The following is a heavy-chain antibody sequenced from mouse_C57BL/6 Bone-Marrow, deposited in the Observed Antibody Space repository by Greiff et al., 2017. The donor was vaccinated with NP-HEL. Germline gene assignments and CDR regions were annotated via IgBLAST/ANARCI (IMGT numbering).Heavy chain of an antibody. J-gene: IGHJ2*01. Sequence: VQRVESGGDLVKPGGSLKLSCAASGFTFSSYGMSWVRQTPDKRLEWVATISSGGSYTYYPDSVKGRFTISRDNAKNTLYLQMSSLKSEDTAMYYCARRTYGNYLDYWGQGTTLTVSS. V-gene: IGHV5-6*02. CDR2: ISSGGSYT. CDR1: GFTFSSYG. CDR3: ARRTYGNYLDY. D-gene: IGHD2-1*01.